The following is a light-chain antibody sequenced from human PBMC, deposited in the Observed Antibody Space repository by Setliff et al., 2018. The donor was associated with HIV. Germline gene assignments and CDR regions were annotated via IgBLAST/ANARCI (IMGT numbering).Light chain of an antibody. CDR1: SGDVWRYNL. V-gene: IGLV2-23*01. Sequence: QSALTQPASVSGSPGQSITISCTGTSGDVWRYNLVSWYQQQPGKPPKPMIYQASKRPSGVSNRFSGSKSGNTASLTISGLQAEDEADYYCCSSTGSNTYVFGSGTKVTVL. J-gene: IGLJ1*01. CDR2: QAS. CDR3: CSSTGSNTYV.